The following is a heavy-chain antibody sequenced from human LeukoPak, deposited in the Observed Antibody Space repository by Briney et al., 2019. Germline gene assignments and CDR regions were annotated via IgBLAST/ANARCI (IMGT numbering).Heavy chain of an antibody. J-gene: IGHJ4*02. CDR3: ARGRGGYSSSWFDY. V-gene: IGHV3-7*04. CDR1: GFRFGIYW. Sequence: GGSLRLSCAASGFRFGIYWMSWVRQAPGKGLEWVANIKQDGSEKYYVDSVKGRFIVSRDNAKNSLYLHMNSLRAEDTAVYYCARGRGGYSSSWFDYWGQGTLLTVSS. D-gene: IGHD6-13*01. CDR2: IKQDGSEK.